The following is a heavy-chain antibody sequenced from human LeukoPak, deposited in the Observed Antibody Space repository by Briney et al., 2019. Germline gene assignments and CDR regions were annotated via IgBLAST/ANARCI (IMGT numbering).Heavy chain of an antibody. CDR2: ISGSAYNS. CDR3: AKHSGSYFIYYIDS. V-gene: IGHV3-23*01. CDR1: GFTFSSYG. Sequence: GGSLRLSCAASGFTFSSYGLSWVRQAPGKGLEWVSTISGSAYNSYYADSVKGRFTISRDNSASTLYLQMDNLRAEDTALYYCAKHSGSYFIYYIDSWGQGTLVTVSS. D-gene: IGHD1-26*01. J-gene: IGHJ4*02.